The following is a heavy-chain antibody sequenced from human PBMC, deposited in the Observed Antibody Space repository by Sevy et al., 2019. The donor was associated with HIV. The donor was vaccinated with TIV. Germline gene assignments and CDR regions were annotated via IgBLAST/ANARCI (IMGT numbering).Heavy chain of an antibody. CDR1: GFTFSSYE. D-gene: IGHD3-16*01. Sequence: GGSLRLSCAASGFTFSSYEMHWVRQLRGGGLEWVSALGIAGDTFYEDSVRGRFTISRENARNSLHLQMNSLGAGDSATYYCARGGRRRSSDGFDIWGQGTMVTVSS. J-gene: IGHJ3*02. V-gene: IGHV3-13*01. CDR2: LGIAGDT. CDR3: ARGGRRRSSDGFDI.